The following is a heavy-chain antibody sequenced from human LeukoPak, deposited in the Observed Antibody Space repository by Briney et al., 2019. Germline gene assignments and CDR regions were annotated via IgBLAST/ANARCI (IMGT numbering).Heavy chain of an antibody. CDR1: RFTFTTYW. V-gene: IGHV3-7*01. J-gene: IGHJ6*04. CDR3: AELGITMIGGV. CDR2: IKQDGTER. Sequence: GESLRLSCAASRFTFTTYWMSWVRQAPGKGLEWVANIKQDGTERYYVDSVKGRFTISRDNAKNSLYLQMNSLRAEDTAVYYCAELGITMIGGVWGKGTTVTISS. D-gene: IGHD3-10*02.